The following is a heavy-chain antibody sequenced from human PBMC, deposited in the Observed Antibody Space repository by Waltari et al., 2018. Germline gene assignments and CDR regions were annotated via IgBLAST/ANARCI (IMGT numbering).Heavy chain of an antibody. CDR3: AKGGYSSGWSDY. CDR1: GFTFSSYG. Sequence: QVQLVESGGGVVQPGGSLRLSCAASGFTFSSYGMHWVRQAPGKGLEWVAFIRYDGSNKYYADSGKGRFTISRDNSKNTLYLQMNSRRAEDTAVYYCAKGGYSSGWSDYWGQGTLVTVSS. V-gene: IGHV3-30*02. J-gene: IGHJ4*02. D-gene: IGHD6-19*01. CDR2: IRYDGSNK.